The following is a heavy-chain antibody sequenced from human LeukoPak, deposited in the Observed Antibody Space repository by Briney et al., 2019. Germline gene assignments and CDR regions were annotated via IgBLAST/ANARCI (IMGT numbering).Heavy chain of an antibody. V-gene: IGHV3-23*01. CDR3: AKVAVDTAMLTVLLITTYLDY. J-gene: IGHJ4*02. CDR1: GFTFKSYA. Sequence: GGSLRLSCAASGFTFKSYAMSWVRQAPGKGLEWVSTISGSGGSTHYADFVKGRFTISRDNSKNTLYLQMNSLRADDTAAYYCAKVAVDTAMLTVLLITTYLDYWGQGTLVTVSS. D-gene: IGHD5-18*01. CDR2: ISGSGGST.